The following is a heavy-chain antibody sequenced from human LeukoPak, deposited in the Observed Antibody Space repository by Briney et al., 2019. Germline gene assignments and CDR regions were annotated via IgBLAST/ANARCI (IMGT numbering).Heavy chain of an antibody. V-gene: IGHV4-30-2*01. J-gene: IGHJ4*02. CDR1: GGSISSGGYS. CDR3: ARAGYYDSSGYYFY. CDR2: IYHSGST. D-gene: IGHD3-22*01. Sequence: SETLSLTCAVSGGSISSGGYSWSWIRQPPGKGLEWIGYIYHSGSTYYNPSLKSRVTISVDRSKNQFSLKLSSVTAADTAVYYCARAGYYDSSGYYFYWGQGTLVTVSS.